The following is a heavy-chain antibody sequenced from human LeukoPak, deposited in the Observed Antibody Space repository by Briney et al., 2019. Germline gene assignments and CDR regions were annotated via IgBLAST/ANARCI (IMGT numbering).Heavy chain of an antibody. D-gene: IGHD1-26*01. J-gene: IGHJ3*02. Sequence: GGSLRLSCAASGFTFSSYAMHWVRQAPGKGLEWVAVISYDGSNKYYADSVKGRFTISRDNSKNTLYLQMNSLRAEDTAVYYCARERSELRHVDAFDIWGQGTMVTVSS. CDR3: ARERSELRHVDAFDI. CDR2: ISYDGSNK. V-gene: IGHV3-30-3*01. CDR1: GFTFSSYA.